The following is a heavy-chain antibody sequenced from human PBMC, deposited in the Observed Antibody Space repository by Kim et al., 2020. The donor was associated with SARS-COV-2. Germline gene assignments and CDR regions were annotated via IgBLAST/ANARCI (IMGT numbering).Heavy chain of an antibody. Sequence: QGRVTMTRDTSTSTVYMELSSLRSEDTAVYYCARDRGRYFDWLASTWFDPWGQGTLVTVSS. D-gene: IGHD3-9*01. J-gene: IGHJ5*02. V-gene: IGHV1-46*01. CDR3: ARDRGRYFDWLASTWFDP.